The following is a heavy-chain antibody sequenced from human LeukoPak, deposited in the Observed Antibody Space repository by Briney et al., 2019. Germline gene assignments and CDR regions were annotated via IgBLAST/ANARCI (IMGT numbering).Heavy chain of an antibody. J-gene: IGHJ4*02. CDR2: RCYSGST. CDR3: ARLSASTGRY. Sequence: PSETLTPTCTVSGGSIYSGGNYWGWIRQPPGKGLEWIASRCYSGSTYYNPSLKSRVTISGDTSNNQISLKLSSVTAADTAVYYCARLSASTGRYWGQGTLVTVSS. V-gene: IGHV4-39*01. CDR1: GGSIYSGGNY.